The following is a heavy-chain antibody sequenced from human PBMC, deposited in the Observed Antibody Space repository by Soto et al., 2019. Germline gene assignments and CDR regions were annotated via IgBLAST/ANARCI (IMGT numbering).Heavy chain of an antibody. CDR2: ISYDGSNK. V-gene: IGHV3-30*03. CDR1: GFTFSSYG. Sequence: GGSLRLSCAASGFTFSSYGMHWVRQAPGKGLEWVAVISYDGSNKYYADSVKGRFTISRDNSKNTLYLQMNSLRAEDTAVYYCAREGVYYDSSGKKGGGAYYYGMDVWGQGTTVTVSS. D-gene: IGHD3-22*01. J-gene: IGHJ6*02. CDR3: AREGVYYDSSGKKGGGAYYYGMDV.